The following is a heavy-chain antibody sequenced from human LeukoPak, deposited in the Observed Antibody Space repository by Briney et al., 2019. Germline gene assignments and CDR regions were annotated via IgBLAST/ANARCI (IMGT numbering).Heavy chain of an antibody. CDR2: IYPGDSDT. D-gene: IGHD2-2*02. V-gene: IGHV5-51*01. Sequence: GESLKISCKGSGYSFTSYWIGWVRQMPGKGLEWMGIIYPGDSDTRYSPSFQGQVTISADKSISTAYLQWSSLEASDTAMYYCARSYCSSTSCYNTGYYYYMDVWGKGTTVTVSS. CDR3: ARSYCSSTSCYNTGYYYYMDV. CDR1: GYSFTSYW. J-gene: IGHJ6*03.